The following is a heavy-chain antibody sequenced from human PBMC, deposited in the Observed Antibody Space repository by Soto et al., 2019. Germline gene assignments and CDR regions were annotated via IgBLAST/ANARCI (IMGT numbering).Heavy chain of an antibody. CDR3: ARAGSEMIVVVAHAFDI. Sequence: PSETLSLTCTVSGGSISSGGYYWSWIRQHPGKGLEWIGYIYYSGSTYYIPSLKSRVTISVDTSKNQFSLKLSSVTAADTAVYYCARAGSEMIVVVAHAFDIWGQGTMVTVSS. CDR2: IYYSGST. J-gene: IGHJ3*02. V-gene: IGHV4-31*03. CDR1: GGSISSGGYY. D-gene: IGHD3-22*01.